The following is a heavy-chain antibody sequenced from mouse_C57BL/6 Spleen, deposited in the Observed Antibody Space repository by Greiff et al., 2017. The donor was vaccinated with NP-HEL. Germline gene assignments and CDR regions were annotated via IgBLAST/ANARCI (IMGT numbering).Heavy chain of an antibody. J-gene: IGHJ3*01. Sequence: SGPELVKPGASVQISCKASGYSFTGYYMNWVKQSPEKSLEWIGEFNPSTGGTTYNQKFTAKATLTVDKSSSTAYMQLKSLTSEDSAVYYCAKGGGYSNYEGFADWGQETLGSVSA. CDR3: AKGGGYSNYEGFAD. D-gene: IGHD2-5*01. V-gene: IGHV1-42*01. CDR2: FNPSTGGT. CDR1: GYSFTGYY.